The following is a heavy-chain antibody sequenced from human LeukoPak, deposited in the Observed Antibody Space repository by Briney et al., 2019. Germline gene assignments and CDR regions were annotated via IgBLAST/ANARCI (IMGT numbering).Heavy chain of an antibody. CDR1: GGTFSSYA. J-gene: IGHJ3*02. D-gene: IGHD1-26*01. V-gene: IGHV1-69*10. CDR3: AKDAEEWELDGNAFDI. Sequence: ASVKVSCKASGGTFSSYAISWVRQAPGQGLEWMGGIIPILGIANYAQKFQGRVTITADKSTSTAYMELSSLRAEDTAEYYCAKDAEEWELDGNAFDIWGQGTMVTVSS. CDR2: IIPILGIA.